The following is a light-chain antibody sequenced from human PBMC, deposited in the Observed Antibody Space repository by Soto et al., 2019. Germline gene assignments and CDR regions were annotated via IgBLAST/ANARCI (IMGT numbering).Light chain of an antibody. Sequence: EIVMTQSPATLSVSPGERATLSCRASQSISSYLAWYQQKPGQAPRLLIYGASTRATDIPARFSGGGSGTEFTLTINSLQSEDFAVYFCQQYGSSPYTFGQGTKLEIK. CDR3: QQYGSSPYT. V-gene: IGKV3-15*01. J-gene: IGKJ2*01. CDR1: QSISSY. CDR2: GAS.